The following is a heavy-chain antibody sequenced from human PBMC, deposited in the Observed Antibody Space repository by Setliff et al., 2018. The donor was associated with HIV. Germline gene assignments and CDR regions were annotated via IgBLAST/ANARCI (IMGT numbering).Heavy chain of an antibody. CDR2: INHSGST. V-gene: IGHV4-34*01. J-gene: IGHJ5*02. Sequence: SETLSLTCAVYGGSFSDYSWTWIRQPPGRGLEWIGEINHSGSTSYNPSLKSRVSMSVDTSKNQFSLKLSSVTAADTAVYYCASLYRSRESNRFDPWGQGILVTVSS. CDR1: GGSFSDYS. CDR3: ASLYRSRESNRFDP. D-gene: IGHD2-15*01.